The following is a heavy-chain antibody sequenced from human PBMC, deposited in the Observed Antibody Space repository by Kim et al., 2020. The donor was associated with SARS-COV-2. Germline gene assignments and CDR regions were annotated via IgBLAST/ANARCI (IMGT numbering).Heavy chain of an antibody. D-gene: IGHD2-15*01. Sequence: SVKVSCKASGGTFSSYAISWVRQAPGQGLEWMGGIIPIFGTANYAQKFQGRVTITADESTSTAYMELSSLRSEDTAVYYCARDGDLVVAATGSWFDPWGQGTLVTVSS. V-gene: IGHV1-69*13. J-gene: IGHJ5*02. CDR1: GGTFSSYA. CDR3: ARDGDLVVAATGSWFDP. CDR2: IIPIFGTA.